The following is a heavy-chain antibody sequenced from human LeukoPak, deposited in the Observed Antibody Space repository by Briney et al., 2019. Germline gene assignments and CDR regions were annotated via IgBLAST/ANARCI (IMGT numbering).Heavy chain of an antibody. CDR2: INHSGST. CDR3: AIPSGYSYGPYFQH. CDR1: SGSFSRYY. J-gene: IGHJ1*01. D-gene: IGHD5-18*01. Sequence: KPSETLSLTCAVYSGSFSRYYWSWICQPPGKGLEWIGEINHSGSTNYNPSLKSRVTISVDTSKNQFSLKLSSVTAADTAVYYCAIPSGYSYGPYFQHWGQGTLVTVSS. V-gene: IGHV4-34*01.